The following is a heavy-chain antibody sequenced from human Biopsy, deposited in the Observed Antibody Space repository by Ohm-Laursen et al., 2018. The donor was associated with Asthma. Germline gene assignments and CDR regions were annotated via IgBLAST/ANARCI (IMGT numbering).Heavy chain of an antibody. Sequence: TLSLTCAVSGGSISSGGYWTWIRQPPGKGLEWIGYISYSGSTYFNPSLKSRVTISLDRTKSQFSLKLSSVTAADTALYCCARAQAAQYYYGMDVWGQGTTVTVSS. V-gene: IGHV4-30-2*01. CDR2: ISYSGST. J-gene: IGHJ6*02. CDR1: GGSISSGGY. D-gene: IGHD6-6*01. CDR3: ARAQAAQYYYGMDV.